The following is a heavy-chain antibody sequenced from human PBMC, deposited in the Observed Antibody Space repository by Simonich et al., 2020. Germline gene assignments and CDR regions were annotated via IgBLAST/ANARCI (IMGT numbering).Heavy chain of an antibody. J-gene: IGHJ4*02. Sequence: EVQLVQSGAEVKKPGESLKISCKGSGYSFTSYWVGWVRQMPGKGLEWMVRAYPSDYDTTDDPPYQGQATISADKSISTAYLQWSSLKASNTAMYYCVRPDSGYDYFDYWGQGTLVTVSS. CDR3: VRPDSGYDYFDY. CDR2: AYPSDYDT. CDR1: GYSFTSYW. D-gene: IGHD5-12*01. V-gene: IGHV5-51*03.